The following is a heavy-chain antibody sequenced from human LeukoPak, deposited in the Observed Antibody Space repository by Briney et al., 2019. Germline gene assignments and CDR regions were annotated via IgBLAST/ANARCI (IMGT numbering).Heavy chain of an antibody. J-gene: IGHJ3*02. Sequence: ASVKVSCKASVYTFTSYYMHWVRQAPGQGLEWVGIINPSGGSTSYAQKFQGRVTMTRDMSTSTVYMELSSLRSEDTAVYYCARGSFKITMIVVVSLDAFDIWGQGTMVTVSS. CDR2: INPSGGST. CDR1: VYTFTSYY. V-gene: IGHV1-46*01. D-gene: IGHD3-22*01. CDR3: ARGSFKITMIVVVSLDAFDI.